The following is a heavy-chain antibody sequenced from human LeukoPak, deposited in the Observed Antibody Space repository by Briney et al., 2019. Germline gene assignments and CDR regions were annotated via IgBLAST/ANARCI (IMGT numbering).Heavy chain of an antibody. D-gene: IGHD2-21*01. CDR2: IFHSGST. CDR3: ASVALSSFDY. V-gene: IGHV4-4*02. CDR1: GGSISNNKW. J-gene: IGHJ4*02. Sequence: SETLSFTCVVSGGSISNNKWWTWVRQPPGKGLEWIGEIFHSGSTKYNPSLKSRVTISVDKSKNQFSLKLSSVTAADTAVYYCASVALSSFDYWGQGTLVTVSS.